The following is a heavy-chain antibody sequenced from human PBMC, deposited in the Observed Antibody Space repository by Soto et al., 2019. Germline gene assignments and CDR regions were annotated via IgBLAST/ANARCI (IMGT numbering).Heavy chain of an antibody. Sequence: SVKVSCKASGGTFSSYAISWVRQAPGQGLEWMGGIIPIFGTANYAQKFQGRVTITADKSTSTAYMELSSLRSEDTAVYYCARGDSSGYYTLYYYYGMDVWGQGTTVTVSS. V-gene: IGHV1-69*06. CDR2: IIPIFGTA. CDR3: ARGDSSGYYTLYYYYGMDV. D-gene: IGHD3-22*01. J-gene: IGHJ6*02. CDR1: GGTFSSYA.